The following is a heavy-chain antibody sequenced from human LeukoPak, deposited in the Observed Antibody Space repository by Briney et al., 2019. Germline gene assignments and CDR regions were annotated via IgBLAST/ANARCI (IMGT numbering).Heavy chain of an antibody. CDR3: AAGRPNDFWSGYTSADYYYYMDV. CDR2: ISSSSSYI. J-gene: IGHJ6*03. CDR1: GFTFSSYS. Sequence: PGGSLRLSCAASGFTFSSYSMNWVRQAPGKGLEWVSFISSSSSYIYYADSVKGRFTISRDNAKNPLYLQMNSLRAEDTALYYCAAGRPNDFWSGYTSADYYYYMDVWGKGTTVTVSS. D-gene: IGHD3-3*01. V-gene: IGHV3-21*04.